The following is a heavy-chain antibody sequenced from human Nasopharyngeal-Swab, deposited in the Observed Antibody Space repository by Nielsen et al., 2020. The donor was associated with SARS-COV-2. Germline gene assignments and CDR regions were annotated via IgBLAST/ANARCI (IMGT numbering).Heavy chain of an antibody. CDR1: RYTFTSYG. V-gene: IGHV1-18*01. CDR2: ISAYNGNT. J-gene: IGHJ5*02. Sequence: ASVNVSCMASRYTFTSYGISWVRQAPGQGLVWMGWISAYNGNTNYAQKLQGRVTMTTDTSTSTAYMELRSLRSDDTAVYYCARDAAAGKGNWFDPWGQGTLVTVSS. D-gene: IGHD6-13*01. CDR3: ARDAAAGKGNWFDP.